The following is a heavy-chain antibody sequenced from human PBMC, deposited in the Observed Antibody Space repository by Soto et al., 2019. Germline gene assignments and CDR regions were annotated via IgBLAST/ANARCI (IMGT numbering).Heavy chain of an antibody. J-gene: IGHJ6*02. D-gene: IGHD1-26*01. Sequence: QVQLVQSGAEVKKPGSSVKVSCKASGGTFSSFTISWVRQAPGQGLEWMGGIIPIYGTARYAQKFQGRDTITADESTRTAYMELSSLRSEDTAVYYCAKDRRADWESYYYYAMDVWGQGTTVTVSS. CDR3: AKDRRADWESYYYYAMDV. CDR1: GGTFSSFT. V-gene: IGHV1-69*01. CDR2: IIPIYGTA.